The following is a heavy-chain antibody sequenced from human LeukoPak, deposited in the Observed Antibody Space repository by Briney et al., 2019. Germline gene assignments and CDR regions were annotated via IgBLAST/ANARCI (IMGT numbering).Heavy chain of an antibody. CDR3: AKDHFSIAAAGYNWFDP. V-gene: IGHV3-30*04. CDR2: ISYDGDNK. J-gene: IGHJ5*02. Sequence: GGSLRLSCAASGFTFSYYAMHWVRQAPGKGLERVALISYDGDNKNHADSVKGLFTIFRDNSKNTLHLQMNSPRAEDTAIYYCAKDHFSIAAAGYNWFDPWGQGTLVTVSS. D-gene: IGHD6-13*01. CDR1: GFTFSYYA.